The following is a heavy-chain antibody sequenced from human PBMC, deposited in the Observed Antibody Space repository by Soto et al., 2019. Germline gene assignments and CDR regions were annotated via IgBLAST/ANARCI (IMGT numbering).Heavy chain of an antibody. Sequence: PSETLSLTCTVSGGSISSGGYYWSWIRQHPGKGLEWIGYIYYSGSTYYNPSLQSRLIMSIDTSKNQFSLHLYSVTAADTAVYFCAAKLGTTHYFDFWGQGSLVTVSS. CDR3: AAKLGTTHYFDF. J-gene: IGHJ4*02. CDR1: GGSISSGGYY. D-gene: IGHD7-27*01. V-gene: IGHV4-31*03. CDR2: IYYSGST.